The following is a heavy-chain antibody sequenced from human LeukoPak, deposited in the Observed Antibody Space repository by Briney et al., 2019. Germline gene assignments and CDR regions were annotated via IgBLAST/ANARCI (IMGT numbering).Heavy chain of an antibody. J-gene: IGHJ4*02. Sequence: GESLQISCQGSGSSFTSYWIGWVRQMPGKGLEWMGIIYPGDSDTRYSPSFQGQVTISADKSISTAYLQWSSLKASDTAMYYCATVRGYSYGYVGFFDYWGQGTLVTVSS. CDR1: GSSFTSYW. CDR3: ATVRGYSYGYVGFFDY. CDR2: IYPGDSDT. D-gene: IGHD5-18*01. V-gene: IGHV5-51*01.